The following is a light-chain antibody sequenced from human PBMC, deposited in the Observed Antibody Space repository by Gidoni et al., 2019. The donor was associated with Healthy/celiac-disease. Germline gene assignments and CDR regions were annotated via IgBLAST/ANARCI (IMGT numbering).Light chain of an antibody. J-gene: IGKJ4*01. CDR1: QSVSSSY. CDR2: GAS. Sequence: ESVLTQSPGTLSLSPGERATLSCRASQSVSSSYLAWYQQKPGQAPMLLIYGASSRATGIPDRFSGSGSGTDFTLTISRLEPEDFAVYYCQQYGSSLLTFGGGTKVEIQ. V-gene: IGKV3-20*01. CDR3: QQYGSSLLT.